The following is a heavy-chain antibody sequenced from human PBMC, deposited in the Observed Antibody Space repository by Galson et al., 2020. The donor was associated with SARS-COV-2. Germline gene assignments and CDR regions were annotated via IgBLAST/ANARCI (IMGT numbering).Heavy chain of an antibody. CDR1: GYPISTYS. Sequence: NSGGSLSLSCAASGYPISTYSMNWVRLAPGKGLEWVTSISTSSSYTYYVASVKGRFSISRDNPRNSLYLQMNSLRAEDTAVYYCARDEGIRRYSYGLLYYGMDVWGQGTTVTGSS. D-gene: IGHD5-18*01. J-gene: IGHJ6*02. V-gene: IGHV3-21*01. CDR3: ARDEGIRRYSYGLLYYGMDV. CDR2: ISTSSSYT.